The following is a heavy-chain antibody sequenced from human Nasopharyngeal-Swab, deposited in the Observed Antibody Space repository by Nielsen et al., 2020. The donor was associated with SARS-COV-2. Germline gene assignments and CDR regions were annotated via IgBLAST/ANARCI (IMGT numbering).Heavy chain of an antibody. J-gene: IGHJ4*02. V-gene: IGHV1-18*01. CDR3: ARDYRAWSSGFPFDY. Sequence: ASVKVSCKASGYTFTRYGISWVRQAPGQGLEWMGWISAYKGNKNYAQKLQGRVTMTTDTSTSTAYMELRSLRSDDTAVYYCARDYRAWSSGFPFDYWGQGTLVTVSS. D-gene: IGHD6-19*01. CDR1: GYTFTRYG. CDR2: ISAYKGNK.